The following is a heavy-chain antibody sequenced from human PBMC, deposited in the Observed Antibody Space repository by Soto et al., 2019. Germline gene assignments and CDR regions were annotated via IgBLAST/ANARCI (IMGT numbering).Heavy chain of an antibody. CDR3: ARDYYDSSGYYYGSPPHI. Sequence: GGSLRLSCAASGFTFSSYAMHWVRQAPGKGLEWVAVISYDGSNKYYADSVKGRFTISRDNSKNTLYLQMNSLRAEDTAVYYGARDYYDSSGYYYGSPPHIWGQGTMVTVSS. CDR1: GFTFSSYA. D-gene: IGHD3-22*01. CDR2: ISYDGSNK. J-gene: IGHJ3*02. V-gene: IGHV3-30-3*01.